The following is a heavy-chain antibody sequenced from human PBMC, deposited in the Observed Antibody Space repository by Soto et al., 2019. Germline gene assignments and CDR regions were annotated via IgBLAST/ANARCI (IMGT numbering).Heavy chain of an antibody. Sequence: SVKVSCKASGFTFTSSAMQWVRQARGQRLEWIGWIVVGSGNTNYAQKFQERVTITRDMSTSTAYMELSSLRSEDTAVYYCAGYYYDSSGYFPDAFDIWGQGTMVTVSS. J-gene: IGHJ3*02. D-gene: IGHD3-22*01. CDR3: AGYYYDSSGYFPDAFDI. CDR2: IVVGSGNT. CDR1: GFTFTSSA. V-gene: IGHV1-58*02.